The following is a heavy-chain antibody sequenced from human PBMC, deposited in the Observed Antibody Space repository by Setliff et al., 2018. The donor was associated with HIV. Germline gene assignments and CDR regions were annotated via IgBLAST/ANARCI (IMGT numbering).Heavy chain of an antibody. V-gene: IGHV3-7*01. CDR3: ARDATRGGDMDV. CDR1: GFTFSFHA. J-gene: IGHJ6*03. Sequence: PGGSLRLSCAASGFTFSFHAMTWVRQAPGRGLECVANINEEGSEKNYVDSVKGRFTISRDNAKDSLYLQMNNLRAEDTAVYYCARDATRGGDMDVWGKGITVTVSS. D-gene: IGHD2-15*01. CDR2: INEEGSEK.